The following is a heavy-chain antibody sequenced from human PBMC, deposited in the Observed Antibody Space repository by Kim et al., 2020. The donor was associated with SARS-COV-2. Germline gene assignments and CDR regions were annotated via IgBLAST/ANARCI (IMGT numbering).Heavy chain of an antibody. J-gene: IGHJ5*02. CDR1: GFTFGDYA. D-gene: IGHD3-16*01. V-gene: IGHV3-49*03. Sequence: GGSLRLSCTASGFTFGDYAMSWFRQAPGKGLEWVGFIRSKAYGGTTEYAASVKGRFTISRDDSKSIAYLQMNSLKTEDTAVYYCNSARDRGGGWFDPWGQGTLVTVSS. CDR3: NSARDRGGGWFDP. CDR2: IRSKAYGGTT.